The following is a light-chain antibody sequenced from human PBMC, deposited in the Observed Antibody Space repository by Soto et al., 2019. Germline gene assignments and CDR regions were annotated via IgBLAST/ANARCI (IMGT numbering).Light chain of an antibody. Sequence: DIQMTQSPSTLSASVGDRVTITCRASQSISSWLAWYQQKPGKAPKLLIYDASSLESGVPSRFSGSGSGTEFTLTISSLQPDDFATYYCQQYNSLPTFDGGTKVEIK. V-gene: IGKV1-5*01. CDR2: DAS. CDR1: QSISSW. J-gene: IGKJ4*01. CDR3: QQYNSLPT.